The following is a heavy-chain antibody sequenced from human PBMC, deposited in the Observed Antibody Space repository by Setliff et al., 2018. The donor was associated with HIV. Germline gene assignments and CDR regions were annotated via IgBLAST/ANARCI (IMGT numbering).Heavy chain of an antibody. J-gene: IGHJ4*02. Sequence: SETLSLTCTVSGGSITSYYWSWIRQTPGKRLEYIGYIYYRGGTNYNPSLKSRLTISVDAAKNQFSLKLSSVTTADTAVYYCARATATWLVDNWGQGTLVTVSS. D-gene: IGHD2-15*01. CDR1: GGSITSYY. V-gene: IGHV4-59*01. CDR2: IYYRGGT. CDR3: ARATATWLVDN.